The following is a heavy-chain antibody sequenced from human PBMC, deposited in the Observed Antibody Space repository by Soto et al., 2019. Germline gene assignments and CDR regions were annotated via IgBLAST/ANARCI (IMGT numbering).Heavy chain of an antibody. CDR3: ARDRSDSWYYFDY. Sequence: GASVKVSCKASGYTFTGYYMHWVRQAPGQGLEWMGWINPNSGGTNYAQKFQGRVTMTRDTSISTAYMELSRLRSDDTAVYYCARDRSDSWYYFDYWGQGTLVTVSS. J-gene: IGHJ4*02. V-gene: IGHV1-2*02. CDR2: INPNSGGT. D-gene: IGHD2-15*01. CDR1: GYTFTGYY.